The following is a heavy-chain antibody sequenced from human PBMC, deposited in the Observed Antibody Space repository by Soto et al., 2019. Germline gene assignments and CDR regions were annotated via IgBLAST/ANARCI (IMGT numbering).Heavy chain of an antibody. CDR1: GYTFTIYD. D-gene: IGHD2-15*01. CDR3: AREEEYCSGGSCPEAGNYYYGMDV. Sequence: GASVKVSCKASGYTFTIYDINWVRQATGQGLEWMGWMNPNSGNTGYAQKFQGRVTMTRNTSISTAYMELSSLRSEDTAVYYCAREEEYCSGGSCPEAGNYYYGMDVWGQGTTVTV. CDR2: MNPNSGNT. V-gene: IGHV1-8*01. J-gene: IGHJ6*02.